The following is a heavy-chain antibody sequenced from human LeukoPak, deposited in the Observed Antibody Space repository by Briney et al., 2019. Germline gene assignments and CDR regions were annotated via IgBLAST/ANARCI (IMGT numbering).Heavy chain of an antibody. J-gene: IGHJ4*02. V-gene: IGHV3-23*01. CDR1: GFTFSSYA. D-gene: IGHD1-26*01. Sequence: GGSLRLSCAASGFTFSSYAMSWVRQAPGKGVEWLSTIKGSGGSTYYADSVRGRFTVSRDNSKSTLSLQMNSLRAEDTAVYYCAKEEGGSYYYFDSWGQGTLVTVSS. CDR2: IKGSGGST. CDR3: AKEEGGSYYYFDS.